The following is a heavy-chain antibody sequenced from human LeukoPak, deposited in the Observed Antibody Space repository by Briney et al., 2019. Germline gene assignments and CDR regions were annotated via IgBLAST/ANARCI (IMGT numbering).Heavy chain of an antibody. CDR2: ISSSSSYI. V-gene: IGHV3-21*01. J-gene: IGHJ4*02. D-gene: IGHD6-13*01. Sequence: PGGSLRLSCAASGFTFSSYSMSWVRQAPGKGLEWVSSISSSSSYINYADSVKGRFTISRDNAKNSLYLQMNSLRAEDTAVYYCAREWGSSWIFDYWGQGTLVTVSS. CDR1: GFTFSSYS. CDR3: AREWGSSWIFDY.